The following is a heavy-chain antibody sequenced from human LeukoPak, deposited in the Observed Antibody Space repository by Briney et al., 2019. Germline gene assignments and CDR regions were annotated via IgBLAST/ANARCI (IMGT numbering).Heavy chain of an antibody. D-gene: IGHD3-22*01. J-gene: IGHJ6*02. V-gene: IGHV3-21*01. Sequence: EGSLRLSCAASGFTFSSYSMNWVRQAPGKGLEWVSSISSSSSYIYYADSVKGRFTISRDNAKNSLYLQMNSLRAEDTAVYYCARPNPNSSGYYRPPLDYYYGMDVWGQGTTVTVSS. CDR3: ARPNPNSSGYYRPPLDYYYGMDV. CDR1: GFTFSSYS. CDR2: ISSSSSYI.